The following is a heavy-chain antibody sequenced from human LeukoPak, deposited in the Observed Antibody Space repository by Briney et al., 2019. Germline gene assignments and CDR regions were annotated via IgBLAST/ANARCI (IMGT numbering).Heavy chain of an antibody. J-gene: IGHJ4*02. CDR2: IKQDGSEK. D-gene: IGHD3-22*01. CDR3: ARGSSGYSDSEIDY. CDR1: GFTFSSSW. Sequence: GGSLRLSCAASGFTFSSSWMSWVRQAPGKGLEWVANIKQDGSEKYYVDSVKGRFTISRDNAKNSLYLEMNSLRAEDTAVYYCARGSSGYSDSEIDYWGQGTLVTVSS. V-gene: IGHV3-7*04.